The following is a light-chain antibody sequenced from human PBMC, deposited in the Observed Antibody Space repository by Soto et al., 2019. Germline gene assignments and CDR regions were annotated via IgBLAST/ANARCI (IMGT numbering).Light chain of an antibody. J-gene: IGKJ1*01. CDR3: QQYYSTPRT. V-gene: IGKV4-1*01. CDR1: QSVLYSSNNKNY. Sequence: DIVSTRPPASLAVSLGERATINCKSSQSVLYSSNNKNYLAWYQQKPGQPPKLLIYWASTRESGVPDRFSGSGSGTDFTLTISSLQAEDVAVYYCQQYYSTPRTFGQGTKVDTK. CDR2: WAS.